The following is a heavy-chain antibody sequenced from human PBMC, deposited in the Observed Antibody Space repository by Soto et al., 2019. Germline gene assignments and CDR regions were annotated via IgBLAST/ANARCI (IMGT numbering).Heavy chain of an antibody. CDR1: GFTFSSYA. CDR2: ISDNGSST. J-gene: IGHJ6*03. Sequence: PGWSLRLSCAASGFTFSSYAMSWVRKAPGKGLEWVSDISDNGSSTYYADSVRGRFTISRDNSKNTLYLQMNSLRAEDTAVYYCAKDLVPAAIGADYYYYYYMDVWGKGTTVTVSS. CDR3: AKDLVPAAIGADYYYYYYMDV. V-gene: IGHV3-23*01. D-gene: IGHD2-2*01.